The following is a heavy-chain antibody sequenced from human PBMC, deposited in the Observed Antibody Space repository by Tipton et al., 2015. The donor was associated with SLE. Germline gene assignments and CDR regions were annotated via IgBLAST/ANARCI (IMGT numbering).Heavy chain of an antibody. D-gene: IGHD3-22*01. CDR1: GGSISSGGYY. J-gene: IGHJ3*02. Sequence: TLSLTCTVSGGSISSGGYYWSWIRQHPGKGLEWIGYIYTSGSTNYNPSLKSRVTISVDTSKNQFSLKLSSVTAADTAVYYCARGDVVEHAFDIWGQGTMVTVSS. CDR2: IYTSGST. CDR3: ARGDVVEHAFDI. V-gene: IGHV4-31*03.